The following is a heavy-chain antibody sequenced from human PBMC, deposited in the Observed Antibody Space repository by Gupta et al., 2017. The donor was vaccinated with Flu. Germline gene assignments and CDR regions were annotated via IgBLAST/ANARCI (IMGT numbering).Heavy chain of an antibody. CDR1: GGSISSYY. CDR3: ARGPYEGRLVVFGAVIPAPFDF. CDR2: IYYSGST. V-gene: IGHV4-59*01. D-gene: IGHD3-3*01. Sequence: QVQLQESGPGLVKPSETLSLTCTVSGGSISSYYWNWIRRPPGKGLEWIGYIYYSGSTNYHPSLKSRFTISVYTSRNQFSLKLSSVTAADTAVYYCARGPYEGRLVVFGAVIPAPFDFWGQGALVTVSS. J-gene: IGHJ4*02.